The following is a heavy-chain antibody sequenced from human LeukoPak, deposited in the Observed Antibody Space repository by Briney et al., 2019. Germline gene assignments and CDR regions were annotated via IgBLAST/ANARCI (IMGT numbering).Heavy chain of an antibody. Sequence: ASVKVSCKTSGYSFTDYYMHWVRQAPGQGLEWMGWINPNSGGTSSAQKFQGRVTMTRDTSITTVYMEVNWLTSDDAAIYYCARADRLHGGPYLIGPWGQGTLVTVSS. D-gene: IGHD2-21*01. V-gene: IGHV1-2*02. J-gene: IGHJ5*02. CDR3: ARADRLHGGPYLIGP. CDR1: GYSFTDYY. CDR2: INPNSGGT.